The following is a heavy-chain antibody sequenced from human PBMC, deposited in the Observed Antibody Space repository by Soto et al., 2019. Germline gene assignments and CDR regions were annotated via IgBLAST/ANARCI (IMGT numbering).Heavy chain of an antibody. Sequence: EVQLLESGGGLVQPGGSLRLSCAAYGFTFIIYGMSWVRQPPGKGLEWVSTMSGSGASTYYADSVKGRFTISRDNSKNTLYLQMNRLRAEDTAVYYCAKDSATFGRFDYWGQGTLVTVSS. J-gene: IGHJ4*02. CDR2: MSGSGAST. CDR1: GFTFIIYG. D-gene: IGHD3-3*01. CDR3: AKDSATFGRFDY. V-gene: IGHV3-23*01.